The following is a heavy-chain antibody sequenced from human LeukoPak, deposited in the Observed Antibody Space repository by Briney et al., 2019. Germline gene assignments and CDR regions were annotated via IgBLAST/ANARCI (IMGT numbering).Heavy chain of an antibody. CDR1: GGTFSSYA. CDR2: IIPIFGTA. V-gene: IGHV1-69*13. J-gene: IGHJ6*03. Sequence: SVKVSCKASGGTFSSYAISWVRQAPGQGLEWMGGIIPIFGTANYAQKFQGRVTITADESTSTAYMELSSLRSEDTAVYYCAIYVGDYSNPLYYYYMDVWGKGTTVTVSS. D-gene: IGHD4-11*01. CDR3: AIYVGDYSNPLYYYYMDV.